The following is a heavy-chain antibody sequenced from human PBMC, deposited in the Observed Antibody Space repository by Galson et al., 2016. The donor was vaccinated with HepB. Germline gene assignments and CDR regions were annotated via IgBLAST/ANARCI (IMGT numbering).Heavy chain of an antibody. Sequence: SLRLSCAASGFTFSYYGMHWVRQAPGKGLEWVAVISHDGSNKYYADSVKGRFTMSRDNSKNTLFLQMNSLRAEDTAVYYCVKDGGPGGGCSGGSCHSDYWGQGTLVTVSS. CDR1: GFTFSYYG. D-gene: IGHD2-15*01. CDR3: VKDGGPGGGCSGGSCHSDY. V-gene: IGHV3-30*18. CDR2: ISHDGSNK. J-gene: IGHJ4*02.